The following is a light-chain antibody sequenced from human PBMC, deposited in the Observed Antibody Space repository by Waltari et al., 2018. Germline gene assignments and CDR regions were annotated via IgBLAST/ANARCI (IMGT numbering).Light chain of an antibody. CDR2: EVT. CDR1: SSDVGSYNY. V-gene: IGLV2-23*02. CDR3: SSYAGTGNWV. Sequence: QSALTQPASVSGSPGQSITISCTGTSSDVGSYNYVSWYQQHPGKAPKLLIYEVTQRPSGVSDRFSGSKSGDTASLTISGLQPEDEAEYYCSSYAGTGNWVFGGGTKVTVL. J-gene: IGLJ2*01.